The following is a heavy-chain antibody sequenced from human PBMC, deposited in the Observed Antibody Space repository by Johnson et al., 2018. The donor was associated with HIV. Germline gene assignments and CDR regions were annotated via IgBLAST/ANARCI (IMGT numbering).Heavy chain of an antibody. Sequence: QVQLVESGGGVVRPGGSLRLSCAVSGFTFRNYAMHWVRQAPGKGLEWVAVISYDGSNKYYADSVKGRFTISRDNSKNTLYLQMNSLRAEDTALYYCARVRERWELLLSDGSDIWGQGTMVTLSS. CDR2: ISYDGSNK. V-gene: IGHV3-30*04. J-gene: IGHJ3*02. D-gene: IGHD1-26*01. CDR3: ARVRERWELLLSDGSDI. CDR1: GFTFRNYA.